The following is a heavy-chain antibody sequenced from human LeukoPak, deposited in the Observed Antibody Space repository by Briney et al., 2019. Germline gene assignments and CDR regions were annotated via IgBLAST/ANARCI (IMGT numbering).Heavy chain of an antibody. CDR3: ARHSYITMVRGVMSWFDP. Sequence: SETLSLTCTVSGGSISDYYWSWIRQPAGKGLEWIGHIYISTSGTTNYNPSLKSRVTISVDTSKNQFSLKLSSVTAADTAVYYCARHSYITMVRGVMSWFDPWGQGTLVTVSS. D-gene: IGHD3-10*01. CDR2: IYISTSGTT. V-gene: IGHV4-4*08. CDR1: GGSISDYY. J-gene: IGHJ5*02.